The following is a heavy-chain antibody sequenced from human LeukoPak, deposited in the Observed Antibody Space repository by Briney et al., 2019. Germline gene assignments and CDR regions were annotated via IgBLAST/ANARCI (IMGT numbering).Heavy chain of an antibody. J-gene: IGHJ4*02. CDR2: ISSSSSYI. Sequence: GGSLRLSCAASGFTFSSYSMNWVRQAPGKGLEWVSSISSSSSYIYYADSVKGRFTTSRDNAKNSLYLQMNSLRAEDTAVYYCARAPLTYGSGSYYIDYWGQGTLVTVSS. CDR3: ARAPLTYGSGSYYIDY. V-gene: IGHV3-21*01. CDR1: GFTFSSYS. D-gene: IGHD3-10*01.